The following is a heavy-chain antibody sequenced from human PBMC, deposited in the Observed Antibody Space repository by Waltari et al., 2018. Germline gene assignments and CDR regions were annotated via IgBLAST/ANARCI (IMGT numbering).Heavy chain of an antibody. CDR1: GVTLTTYS. V-gene: IGHV3-48*01. CDR2: ISSHSSAI. J-gene: IGHJ4*02. D-gene: IGHD4-17*01. Sequence: EVQLVESGGGLIQPGGSLRRSCAASGVTLTTYSMVWVRQAPGKGLEYLSFISSHSSAIYYADSVKGRFTISRDNSNNSVYLQMNGLRAEDTAIYYCARGGYDYGNSWASDYWGPGTLVTVSS. CDR3: ARGGYDYGNSWASDY.